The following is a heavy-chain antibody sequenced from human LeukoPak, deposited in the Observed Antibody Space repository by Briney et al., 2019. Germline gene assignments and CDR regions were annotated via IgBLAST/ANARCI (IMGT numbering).Heavy chain of an antibody. CDR3: ARVKYDYVWGSYRDIDLTDY. Sequence: GSLRLSCAASGFTVSSNYMSWIRQPPGKGLEWIGEINHSGSTNYNPSLKSRVTISVDTSKNQFSLKLSSVTAADTAVYYCARVKYDYVWGSYRDIDLTDYWGQGTLVTVSS. CDR2: INHSGST. CDR1: GFTVSSNY. V-gene: IGHV4-34*01. D-gene: IGHD3-16*02. J-gene: IGHJ4*02.